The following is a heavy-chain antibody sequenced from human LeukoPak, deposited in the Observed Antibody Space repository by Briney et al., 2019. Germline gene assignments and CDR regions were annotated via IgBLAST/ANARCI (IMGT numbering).Heavy chain of an antibody. CDR1: GFTFSTYS. J-gene: IGHJ4*02. CDR2: INGDGGST. V-gene: IGHV3-23*01. D-gene: IGHD2-2*01. CDR3: AKRPDCSTTNCFRFEY. Sequence: GGSLRLSCAASGFTFSTYSMSWVRQAPGQGLEWVASINGDGGSTYYAESVKGRFTVSRDNSKNTLYLQMDSLRAEDTAVYYCAKRPDCSTTNCFRFEYWGQGTLVTVSS.